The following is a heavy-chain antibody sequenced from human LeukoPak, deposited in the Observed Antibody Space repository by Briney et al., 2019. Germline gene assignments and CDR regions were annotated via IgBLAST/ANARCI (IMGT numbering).Heavy chain of an antibody. V-gene: IGHV1-2*06. CDR1: GYTFTDYY. D-gene: IGHD3-10*01. Sequence: ASVKVSCKASGYTFTDYYMHRVRQAPGQGLEWIGRINPYSGGTHSAQKFQGRVTMTRDTSISTAYMELSRLRSDDTAVYYCARDFYMVRVVITDFWGQGTLVAVSS. J-gene: IGHJ4*02. CDR2: INPYSGGT. CDR3: ARDFYMVRVVITDF.